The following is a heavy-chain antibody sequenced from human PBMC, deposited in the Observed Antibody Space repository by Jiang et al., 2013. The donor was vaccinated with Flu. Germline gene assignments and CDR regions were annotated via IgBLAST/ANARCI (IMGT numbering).Heavy chain of an antibody. Sequence: GSGLVKPSETLSLTCSVSGASITSTSHYWGWIRQSPGKKLEFIGTVYYSGITYYNPALNSRVTLSIDTSTKQFSLNLTSVTAADTAVYFCVRQTITVAGKLTWGQGIRVTVSS. D-gene: IGHD6-19*01. V-gene: IGHV4-39*01. CDR1: GASITSTSHY. J-gene: IGHJ4*02. CDR2: VYYSGIT. CDR3: VRQTITVAGKLT.